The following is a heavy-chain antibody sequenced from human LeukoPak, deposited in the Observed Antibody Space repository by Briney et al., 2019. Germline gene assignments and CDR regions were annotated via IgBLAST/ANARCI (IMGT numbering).Heavy chain of an antibody. Sequence: PGGSLTLSCAASGFTFSSYGMHWVRQAPGKGLEWVAVIWYDGSNKYYADSVKGRFTISRDNSKNTLYLQMNSLRAEDTAVYYCAKDNPPYGDYVFDYWGQGTLVTVSS. CDR3: AKDNPPYGDYVFDY. J-gene: IGHJ4*02. CDR2: IWYDGSNK. CDR1: GFTFSSYG. D-gene: IGHD4-17*01. V-gene: IGHV3-33*06.